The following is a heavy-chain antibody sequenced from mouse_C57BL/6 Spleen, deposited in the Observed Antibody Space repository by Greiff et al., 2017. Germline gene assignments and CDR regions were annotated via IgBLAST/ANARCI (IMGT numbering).Heavy chain of an antibody. V-gene: IGHV3-6*01. Sequence: EVQLQQSGPGLVKPSQSLSLTCSVTGYSITSGYYWNWIRQFPGNKLEWMGYISYDGSNNYNPSLKNRISITRDTSKNQFFLKLNSVTTEDTATYYCARDYGSSYVDYWGQGTTLTVSS. CDR3: ARDYGSSYVDY. D-gene: IGHD1-1*01. J-gene: IGHJ2*01. CDR2: ISYDGSN. CDR1: GYSITSGYY.